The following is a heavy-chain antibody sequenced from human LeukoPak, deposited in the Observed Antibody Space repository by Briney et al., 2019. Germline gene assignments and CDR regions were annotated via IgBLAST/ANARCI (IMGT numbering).Heavy chain of an antibody. CDR1: GFTFSGSA. J-gene: IGHJ4*02. CDR3: TRLTYGSGSSFDY. D-gene: IGHD3-10*01. V-gene: IGHV3-73*01. CDR2: IRSKANSYAT. Sequence: GGSLRLSRAASGFTFSGSAMHWVRQASGKGLEWVGRIRSKANSYATAYAASVKGRFTISRDDSKNTAYLQMNSLKTEDTAVYYCTRLTYGSGSSFDYWGQGTLVTVSS.